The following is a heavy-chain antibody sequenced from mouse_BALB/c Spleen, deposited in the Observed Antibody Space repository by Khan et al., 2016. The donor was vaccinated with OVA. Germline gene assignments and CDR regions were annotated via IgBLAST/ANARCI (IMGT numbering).Heavy chain of an antibody. D-gene: IGHD2-14*01. CDR3: ARAYYRYVCCYALDY. Sequence: QVQLKESGPGLVAPSQSLSITCTVSGFSLSRYNVNWVRQPPGQGLEWLGMIWGGGGTDYNSTLKSRLTISRDNSKSQVFLKMNSLQTDDTAMSYCARAYYRYVCCYALDYWGQGTSVTVSS. J-gene: IGHJ4*01. CDR2: IWGGGGT. CDR1: GFSLSRYN. V-gene: IGHV2-6-4*01.